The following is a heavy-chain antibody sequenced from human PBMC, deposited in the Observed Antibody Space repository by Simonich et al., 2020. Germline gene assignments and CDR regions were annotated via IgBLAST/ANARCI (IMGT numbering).Heavy chain of an antibody. CDR1: GFTFSGSA. CDR2: IRSKAKRYAT. V-gene: IGHV3-73*02. J-gene: IGHJ4*02. CDR3: TRFDYYGSGSYYFDY. D-gene: IGHD3-10*01. Sequence: VQLVESGGGLVQPGGSLKLSCAASGFTFSGSAMHWVRQASGKGREGDGRIRSKAKRYATAYAAAVKGRVTISRDDSKNTAYLQMNSLKTEDTAVYYCTRFDYYGSGSYYFDYWGQGTLVTVSS.